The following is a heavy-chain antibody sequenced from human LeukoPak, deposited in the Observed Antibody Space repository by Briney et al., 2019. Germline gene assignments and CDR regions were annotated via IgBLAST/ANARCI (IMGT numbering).Heavy chain of an antibody. J-gene: IGHJ3*01. CDR2: TYYRTKWFN. CDR3: AHDKDGFDV. Sequence: SQTLSLTCAISGDSVSSNCATWNWIRQSPSRGLEWLGRTYYRTKWFNNYAASVKSRITINPDTSKNQISLQLNSVTPEDTAVYYCAHDKDGFDVWGQGTMVTVSS. V-gene: IGHV6-1*01. D-gene: IGHD3-9*01. CDR1: GDSVSSNCAT.